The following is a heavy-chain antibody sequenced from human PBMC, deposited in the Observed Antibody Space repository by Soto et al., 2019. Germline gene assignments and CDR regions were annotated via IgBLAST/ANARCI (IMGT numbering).Heavy chain of an antibody. CDR3: AKQQMGVIRALDY. Sequence: PGGSLRLSCASFGFSFSNYPMSWIRPAPGKGLEWVSTIRETGNTYYADSVRGRFATSRDNSENTLYLQMGSLRAEDTAVYYCAKQQMGVIRALDYWGQGTLVTVSS. V-gene: IGHV3-23*01. CDR2: IRETGNT. D-gene: IGHD1-26*01. CDR1: GFSFSNYP. J-gene: IGHJ4*02.